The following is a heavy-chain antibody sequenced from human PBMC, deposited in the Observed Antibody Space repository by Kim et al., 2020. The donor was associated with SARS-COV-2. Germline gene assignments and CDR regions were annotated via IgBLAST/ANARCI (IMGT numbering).Heavy chain of an antibody. J-gene: IGHJ4*02. CDR3: ARGGEGFERSVSY. Sequence: HYNPSLQSRLTMSIDKSKNQFSQMLTSVTAADTAVYYCARGGEGFERSVSYWGQGTLVTVSS. V-gene: IGHV4-4*02. D-gene: IGHD1-1*01.